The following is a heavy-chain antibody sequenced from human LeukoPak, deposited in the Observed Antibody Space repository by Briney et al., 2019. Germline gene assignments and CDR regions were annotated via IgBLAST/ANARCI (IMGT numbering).Heavy chain of an antibody. CDR3: AKGSYFSGYDQYYFDC. Sequence: QPGGSLRLSCAASGFTFSNAWMSWVRQAPGKGLEWVSGISGSGGSTSYADSVKGRFTISRDNSKNTLYLQMNSLRAEDTAVYYCAKGSYFSGYDQYYFDCWGQGSLVTVSS. J-gene: IGHJ4*02. V-gene: IGHV3-23*01. CDR2: ISGSGGST. D-gene: IGHD5-12*01. CDR1: GFTFSNAW.